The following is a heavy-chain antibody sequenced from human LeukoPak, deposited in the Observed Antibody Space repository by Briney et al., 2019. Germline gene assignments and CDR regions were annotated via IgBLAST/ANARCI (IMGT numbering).Heavy chain of an antibody. CDR2: INHSGST. Sequence: GSLRLSCAASGFTFRSYSMNWVRQPPGKGLEWIGEINHSGSTNYNPSLKSRVTISVDTSKNQFSLKLSSVTAADTAVYYCARYRYYGSGDFDYWGQGTLVTVSS. CDR3: ARYRYYGSGDFDY. CDR1: GFTFRSYS. D-gene: IGHD3-10*01. V-gene: IGHV4-34*01. J-gene: IGHJ4*02.